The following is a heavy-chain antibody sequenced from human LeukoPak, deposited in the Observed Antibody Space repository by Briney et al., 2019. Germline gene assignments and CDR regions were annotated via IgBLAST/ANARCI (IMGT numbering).Heavy chain of an antibody. CDR3: VKDTSLGLDAFQD. Sequence: PGGSLRLSCAASGFPFDDYAMSWVRQAPGKGLEWVSGISWNSLTTGYADSVKGRFSISRDNAKSSLYLEMNSLRPEDTALYYCVKDTSLGLDAFQDWGQGTMIIVSS. CDR2: ISWNSLTT. V-gene: IGHV3-9*01. J-gene: IGHJ3*01. D-gene: IGHD3-3*02. CDR1: GFPFDDYA.